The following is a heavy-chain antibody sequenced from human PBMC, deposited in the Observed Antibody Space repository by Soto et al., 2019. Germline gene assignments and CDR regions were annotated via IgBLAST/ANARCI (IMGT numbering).Heavy chain of an antibody. Sequence: QVQLVQSGAEVKEPGASVKVSCKASRYTFTRYDIYWVRQATGQGHEWMGWMNPNSVNIGYPQTFQGRVSLTRNTAISTAYMELSSLSSEDAAVYYCARDLYGDYAGYWGQGTLVTVSS. D-gene: IGHD4-17*01. CDR2: MNPNSVNI. J-gene: IGHJ4*02. V-gene: IGHV1-8*01. CDR3: ARDLYGDYAGY. CDR1: RYTFTRYD.